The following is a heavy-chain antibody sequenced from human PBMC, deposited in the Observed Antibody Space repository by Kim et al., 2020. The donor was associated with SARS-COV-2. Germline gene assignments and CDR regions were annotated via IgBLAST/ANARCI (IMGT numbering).Heavy chain of an antibody. V-gene: IGHV3-7*01. CDR2: KQDGREK. Sequence: KQDGREKYYVDSVKGRFTISRDNAKNSLYLQMNSLRAEDTAVYYCARDLEYWGQGTLVTVSS. CDR3: ARDLEY. J-gene: IGHJ4*02.